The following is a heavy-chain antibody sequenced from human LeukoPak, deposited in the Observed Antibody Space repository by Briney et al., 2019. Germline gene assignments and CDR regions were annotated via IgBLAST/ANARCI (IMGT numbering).Heavy chain of an antibody. V-gene: IGHV4-59*01. J-gene: IGHJ6*02. Sequence: PSETLSLTCTVSGGSISSYYWSWIRQPPGKGLEWIGYIYYSGSTSYNPSLKSRVTISVDTSKNQFSLKLSSVTAADTAVYYCARVGRPVRPYCSGGSCSATPPFYYYYGMDVWGQGTTVTVSS. CDR1: GGSISSYY. D-gene: IGHD2-15*01. CDR3: ARVGRPVRPYCSGGSCSATPPFYYYYGMDV. CDR2: IYYSGST.